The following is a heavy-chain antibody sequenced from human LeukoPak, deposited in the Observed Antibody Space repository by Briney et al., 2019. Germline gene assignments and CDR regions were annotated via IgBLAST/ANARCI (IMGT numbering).Heavy chain of an antibody. Sequence: SETLSLTCTVSGGSISSSSYYWGWIRQPPGKGLEWIGSIYHSGSTYYNPSLKSRVTISVDTSKNQFSLKLSSVTAADTAVYYCARDRGGGDYWGQGTLVTVSS. V-gene: IGHV4-39*07. J-gene: IGHJ4*02. CDR1: GGSISSSSYY. CDR3: ARDRGGGDY. CDR2: IYHSGST.